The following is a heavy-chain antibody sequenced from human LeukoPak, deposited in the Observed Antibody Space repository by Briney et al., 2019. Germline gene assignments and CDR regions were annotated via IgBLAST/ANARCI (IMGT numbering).Heavy chain of an antibody. D-gene: IGHD5-18*01. J-gene: IGHJ6*02. Sequence: GGSLRLSCVASGFTVSSNYMSWVRQATGKGLECVSVIYSGGSTYYADSVKGRFTISRDNSKNTLYLQMNSLRAEDTAVYYCARDRGYSYGYYYYYYGMDVWGQGTTVTVSS. CDR1: GFTVSSNY. CDR3: ARDRGYSYGYYYYYYGMDV. V-gene: IGHV3-66*01. CDR2: IYSGGST.